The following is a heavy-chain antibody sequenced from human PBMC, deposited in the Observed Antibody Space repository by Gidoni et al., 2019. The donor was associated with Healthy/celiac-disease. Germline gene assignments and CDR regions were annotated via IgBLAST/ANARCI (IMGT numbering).Heavy chain of an antibody. J-gene: IGHJ4*02. CDR2: ISGSGGST. CDR3: AKSPHAKIAAARYFDY. D-gene: IGHD6-13*01. CDR1: GFTFSSYA. V-gene: IGHV3-23*01. Sequence: EVQLLESGGGLVQPGGSLSLSCAASGFTFSSYAMSWVRQAPGKGLDWVSAISGSGGSTYYADSVKGRFTISRDNSKNTLYLQMNSLRAEDTAVYYCAKSPHAKIAAARYFDYWGQGTLVTVSS.